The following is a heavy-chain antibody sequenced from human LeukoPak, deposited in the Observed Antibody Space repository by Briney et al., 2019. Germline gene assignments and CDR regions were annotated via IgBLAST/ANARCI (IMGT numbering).Heavy chain of an antibody. CDR2: ISGSGGST. J-gene: IGHJ4*02. D-gene: IGHD2-21*01. Sequence: GGSLRLSCAASGFTFSSYGMSWVRQAPGKGLEWVSGISGSGGSTYYADSVKGRFTISRDNSKNTLYLQMNSLRVEDAAVYYCARAPVTSCRGAYCYPFDYWGQGTLVTVSS. CDR1: GFTFSSYG. V-gene: IGHV3-23*01. CDR3: ARAPVTSCRGAYCYPFDY.